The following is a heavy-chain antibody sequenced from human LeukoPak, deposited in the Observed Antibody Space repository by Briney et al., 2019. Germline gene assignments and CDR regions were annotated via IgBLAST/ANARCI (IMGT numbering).Heavy chain of an antibody. Sequence: HPGGSLRLSCVVSGFTVSSNYMSWVRQAPGEGLEWVSVLYSGGNTYHADSVKGRFTISRDNSKNTLYLQMNSLRAEDTAVYYCAREGASSSFGYWGQGTLVTVSS. CDR1: GFTVSSNY. V-gene: IGHV3-53*01. D-gene: IGHD6-13*01. CDR2: LYSGGNT. J-gene: IGHJ4*02. CDR3: AREGASSSFGY.